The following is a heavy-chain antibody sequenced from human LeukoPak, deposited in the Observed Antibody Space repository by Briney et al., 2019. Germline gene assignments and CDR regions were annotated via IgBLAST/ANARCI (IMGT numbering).Heavy chain of an antibody. CDR3: ARAPERWYSYGSYTYYYMDV. J-gene: IGHJ6*03. CDR2: ISYSGST. CDR1: GGSISSYY. V-gene: IGHV4-59*01. D-gene: IGHD5-18*01. Sequence: SETLTLTCTVSGGSISSYYWNWIRQPPGKGLEWIGSISYSGSTKYNPSLESRVTISVDTSKNQISLKLSSVTAADTTVYYCARAPERWYSYGSYTYYYMDVWGKGTTVTVSS.